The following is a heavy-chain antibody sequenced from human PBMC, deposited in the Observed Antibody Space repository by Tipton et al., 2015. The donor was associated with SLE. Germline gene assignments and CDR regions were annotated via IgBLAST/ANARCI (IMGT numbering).Heavy chain of an antibody. V-gene: IGHV3-49*03. D-gene: IGHD3-22*01. CDR2: IRSKAYGATT. J-gene: IGHJ3*02. Sequence: RSLRLSCAASGFTFSSYWMSWFRQAPGKGLEWVGFIRSKAYGATTEYAASVKGRFTISRDDSKSIAYLQMNSLKTEDTAVYYCTRAVSDGYDSSGYNPLMLFDIWGQGTMVTVSS. CDR3: TRAVSDGYDSSGYNPLMLFDI. CDR1: GFTFSSYW.